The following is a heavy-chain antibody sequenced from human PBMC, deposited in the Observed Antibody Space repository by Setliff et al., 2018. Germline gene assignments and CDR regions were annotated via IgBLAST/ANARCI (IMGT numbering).Heavy chain of an antibody. D-gene: IGHD4-17*01. J-gene: IGHJ6*04. Sequence: SETLSLTCTVSGGSISSPSYFWGWVRQPPGKGLEWIGSISPGRSINYNPSLRSRVTISGDTSKNQVVLRMTNMDPVDTAVYYCVRHHVPTNYVDYGGSVDVWGEGTMVTVSS. CDR3: VRHHVPTNYVDYGGSVDV. V-gene: IGHV4-39*06. CDR2: ISPGRSI. CDR1: GGSISSPSYF.